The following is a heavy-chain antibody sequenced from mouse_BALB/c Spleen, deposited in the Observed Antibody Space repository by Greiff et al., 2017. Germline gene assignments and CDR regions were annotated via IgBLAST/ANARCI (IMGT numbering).Heavy chain of an antibody. V-gene: IGHV2-6-7*01. CDR1: GFSLTGYG. CDR2: IWGDGST. D-gene: IGHD2-4*01. CDR3: ARDRKMITTDWYFDV. J-gene: IGHJ1*01. Sequence: QVQLKQSGPGLVAPSQSLSITCTVSGFSLTGYGVNWVRQPPGKGLEWLGMIWGDGSTDYNSALKSRLSISKDNSKSQVFLKMNSLQTDDTARYYCARDRKMITTDWYFDVWGAGTTVTVSS.